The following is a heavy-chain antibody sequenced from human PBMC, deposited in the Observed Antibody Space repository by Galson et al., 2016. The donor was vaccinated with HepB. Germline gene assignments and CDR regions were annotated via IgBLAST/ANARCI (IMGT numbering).Heavy chain of an antibody. J-gene: IGHJ4*02. CDR3: ARTRAMVKGVELLY. Sequence: SVKVSCKASGYTFTSYEINWVRQATGQGLEWMGWMNPNSDNTGYAQKFQGRVTMTRNTSISTAYMELSSLRSEDTAVYYCARTRAMVKGVELLYWGQGTRVTVSS. V-gene: IGHV1-8*01. D-gene: IGHD5-18*01. CDR1: GYTFTSYE. CDR2: MNPNSDNT.